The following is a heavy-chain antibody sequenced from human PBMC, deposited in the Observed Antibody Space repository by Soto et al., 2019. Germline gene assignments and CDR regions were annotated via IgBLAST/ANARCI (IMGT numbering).Heavy chain of an antibody. CDR2: IYYSGST. CDR3: AGGDGQGNDDY. J-gene: IGHJ4*02. CDR1: GGATSRYS. D-gene: IGHD1-1*01. Sequence: SQTLCLPCTVSGGATSRYSSPWIRLPPGKGLEWIGYIYYSGSTNYTPSLKSRVTISVDTSKNQFSLKLSSVTAADTAGYHCAGGDGQGNDDYWGQGTLVTVS. V-gene: IGHV4-59*01.